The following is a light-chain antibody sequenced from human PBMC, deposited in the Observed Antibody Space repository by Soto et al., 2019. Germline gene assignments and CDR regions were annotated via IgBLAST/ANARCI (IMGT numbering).Light chain of an antibody. CDR3: QQRSNWPLIT. CDR2: DAS. J-gene: IGKJ5*01. CDR1: QSVRNY. Sequence: EIVLTQSPATLSLSPGETATLSCRASQSVRNYLAWYQQKPGQAPRLLIYDASNRATGIPARFSGSGSGTDFTLTISSLEPEDFAVYYCQQRSNWPLITFGQGTRLEIK. V-gene: IGKV3-11*01.